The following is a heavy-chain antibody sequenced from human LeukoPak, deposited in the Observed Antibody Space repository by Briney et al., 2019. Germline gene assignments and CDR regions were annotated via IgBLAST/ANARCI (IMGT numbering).Heavy chain of an antibody. CDR1: GFTFSRAW. V-gene: IGHV3-15*01. Sequence: PGGSLRLSCAASGFTFSRAWMSWVRQPPGKGLERVGHIKSKGDGGTTDYGAPEKDRFTISRDDSKHTLYLQMHNLHSDDTAISYCTTDPTDIGRYTGLGGTGLFWGRGPLATVSS. D-gene: IGHD3-16*02. J-gene: IGHJ4*02. CDR3: TTDPTDIGRYTGLGGTGLF. CDR2: IKSKGDGGTT.